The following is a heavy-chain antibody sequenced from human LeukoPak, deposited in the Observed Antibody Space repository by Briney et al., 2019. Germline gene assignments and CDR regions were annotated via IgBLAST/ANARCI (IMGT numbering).Heavy chain of an antibody. D-gene: IGHD3-10*01. J-gene: IGHJ4*02. Sequence: EGSLRLSCAASGFTFSSYAMHWVRQAPGKGLEWVAVISYDGSNKYYADSVKGRFTISRDNSKNTLYLQMNSLRAEDTAVYYCARDGGVYYYGSGSYYYYWGQGTLVTVSS. V-gene: IGHV3-30-3*01. CDR3: ARDGGVYYYGSGSYYYY. CDR1: GFTFSSYA. CDR2: ISYDGSNK.